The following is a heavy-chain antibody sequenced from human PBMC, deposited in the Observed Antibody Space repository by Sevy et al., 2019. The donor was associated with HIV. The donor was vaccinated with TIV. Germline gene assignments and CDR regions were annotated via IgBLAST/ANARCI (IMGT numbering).Heavy chain of an antibody. D-gene: IGHD3-22*01. CDR1: GGSINSYY. V-gene: IGHV4-59*07. Sequence: SDTLSLTCTVSGGSINSYYWSWIRQPPGKGLEWIGYIYDSGSTNYNPSLKSRVTISIDTSKNQFSLKMSSVTAADTAVYYCARHSSGHYYYYYAMDVWGQGATVTVSS. CDR2: IYDSGST. CDR3: ARHSSGHYYYYYAMDV. J-gene: IGHJ6*02.